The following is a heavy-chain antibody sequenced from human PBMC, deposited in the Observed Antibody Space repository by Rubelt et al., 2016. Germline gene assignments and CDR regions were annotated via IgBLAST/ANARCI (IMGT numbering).Heavy chain of an antibody. Sequence: QVQLQQWGAGLLKPSETLSLTCDVYGGSFSGYYWSWIRQPPGKGLEWIGEINHSGSTNYNPSLKSRVTISVDTSKSQFSLDLSSVTAADTAVYYCATRYNGYVPYYFDYWGQGALFIVSS. CDR2: INHSGST. V-gene: IGHV4-34*01. CDR3: ATRYNGYVPYYFDY. CDR1: GGSFSGYY. D-gene: IGHD5-12*01. J-gene: IGHJ4*02.